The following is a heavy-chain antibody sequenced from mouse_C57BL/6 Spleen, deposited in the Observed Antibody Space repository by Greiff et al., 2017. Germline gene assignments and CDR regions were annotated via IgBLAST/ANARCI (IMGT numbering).Heavy chain of an antibody. V-gene: IGHV1-66*01. D-gene: IGHD1-1*01. Sequence: QVQLKQSGPELVKPGASVKISCKASGYSFTSYYIHWVKQRPGQGLEWIGWIYPGSGNTKYNEKFKGKATLTADTSSSTAYMQLSSLTSEDSAVYYCARSLLLPDYWGQGTTLTVSS. J-gene: IGHJ2*01. CDR3: ARSLLLPDY. CDR2: IYPGSGNT. CDR1: GYSFTSYY.